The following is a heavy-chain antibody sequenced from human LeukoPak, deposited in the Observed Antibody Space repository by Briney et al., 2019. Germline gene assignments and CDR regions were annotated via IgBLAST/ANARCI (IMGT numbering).Heavy chain of an antibody. V-gene: IGHV1-18*01. CDR3: ARCSSYCSSASCLAYFYYYYMDV. D-gene: IGHD2-2*01. J-gene: IGHJ6*03. CDR2: ISGYNGNT. CDR1: GYNFTIYG. Sequence: GASVKVSCKASGYNFTIYGISWVRQAPGQGLEWMGWISGYNGNTDNAQNLQGRVTMTTDTSTSTAYMELRSLRSDDTAVYYCARCSSYCSSASCLAYFYYYYMDVWGKGTTVTVSS.